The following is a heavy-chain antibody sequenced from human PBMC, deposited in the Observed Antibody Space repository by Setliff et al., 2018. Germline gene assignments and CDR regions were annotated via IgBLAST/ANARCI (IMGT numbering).Heavy chain of an antibody. J-gene: IGHJ4*02. CDR3: ARLNFWSGFWYFTLWGRWMATSSDYFDY. D-gene: IGHD3-3*01. CDR2: SYYLGAT. Sequence: SETLSLTCTVSGGSVNDYYWSWIRRPPGKGLEWIGYSYYLGATKYTPSLKGRVSISVDTAENQVSLKVNSVTAADTGVYYCARLNFWSGFWYFTLWGRWMATSSDYFDYWGQGSLVTVSS. V-gene: IGHV4-59*02. CDR1: GGSVNDYY.